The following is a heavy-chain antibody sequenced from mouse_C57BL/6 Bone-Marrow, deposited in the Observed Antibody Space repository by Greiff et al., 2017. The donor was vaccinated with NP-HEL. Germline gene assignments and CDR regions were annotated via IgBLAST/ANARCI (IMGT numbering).Heavy chain of an antibody. V-gene: IGHV1-19*01. CDR2: INPSNGGT. J-gene: IGHJ4*01. D-gene: IGHD1-1*01. Sequence: VQLQQSGPVLVKPGASVKLSCKASGYTFTDYYMNWVKQSHGKSLEWIGVINPSNGGTSYNQKFKGKATLTVDKSSSTAYMELNSLTSEDSAVYDCARGFGSSPYDAMDYWGQGTSVTVSS. CDR1: GYTFTDYY. CDR3: ARGFGSSPYDAMDY.